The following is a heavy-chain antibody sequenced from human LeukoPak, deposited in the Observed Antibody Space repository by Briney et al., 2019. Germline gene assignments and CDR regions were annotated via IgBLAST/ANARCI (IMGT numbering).Heavy chain of an antibody. CDR3: ARGLYGDFDY. Sequence: GGSLRLSCAASGFTFSSYSMNWVRQAPGKGLEWVSSISSSSSYIYYADSGKGRFTISRDNAKNSLYLQMNSLRAEDTAVYYCARGLYGDFDYWGQGTLDTVSS. J-gene: IGHJ4*02. CDR1: GFTFSSYS. CDR2: ISSSSSYI. V-gene: IGHV3-21*01. D-gene: IGHD4-17*01.